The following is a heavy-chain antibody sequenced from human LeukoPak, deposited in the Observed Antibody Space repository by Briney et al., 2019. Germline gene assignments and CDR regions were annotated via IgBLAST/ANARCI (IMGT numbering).Heavy chain of an antibody. Sequence: GASVKVSCKASGYTFTGYYMHWVRQAPGQRLEWMGWINVVNDNTKLSQKFQGRVTITSDTSASTAYMELSSLRSEDTAVYYCARDSEYGDYVDYWGQGTLVTVSS. CDR1: GYTFTGYY. D-gene: IGHD4-17*01. J-gene: IGHJ4*02. CDR2: INVVNDNT. V-gene: IGHV1-3*01. CDR3: ARDSEYGDYVDY.